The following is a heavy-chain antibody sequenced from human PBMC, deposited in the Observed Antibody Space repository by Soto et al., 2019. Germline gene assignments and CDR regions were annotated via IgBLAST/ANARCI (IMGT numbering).Heavy chain of an antibody. CDR3: ARRLGYSDSSGSDWYFAL. CDR1: GGSISSYY. CDR2: IYYSGST. J-gene: IGHJ2*01. D-gene: IGHD3-22*01. V-gene: IGHV4-59*01. Sequence: QVQLQESGPGLVKPSETLSLTCTVSGGSISSYYWSWIRQPPGKGLEGLGYIYYSGSTNYNPSLTSRVTISVDTSKNPFSLRLSSVTAADTAVYYCARRLGYSDSSGSDWYFALWGLGTLVTVSS.